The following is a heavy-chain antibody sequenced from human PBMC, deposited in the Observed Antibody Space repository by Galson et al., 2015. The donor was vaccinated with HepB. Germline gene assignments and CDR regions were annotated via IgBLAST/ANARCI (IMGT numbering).Heavy chain of an antibody. CDR2: MNPNSGGT. J-gene: IGHJ3*02. D-gene: IGHD1-26*01. V-gene: IGHV1-2*06. CDR1: GYAFTGHN. CDR3: AGGIVGASYGFDI. Sequence: VSCKASGYAFTGHNLHWVRQAPGQGLEWMGLMNPNSGGTNYAQRFQGRVTMTRDTTISTGYLDLSRLNSDDTAVYYCAGGIVGASYGFDIWGQWTMVTVAS.